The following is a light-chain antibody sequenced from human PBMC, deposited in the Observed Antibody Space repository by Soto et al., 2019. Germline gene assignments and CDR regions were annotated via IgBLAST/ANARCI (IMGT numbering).Light chain of an antibody. CDR1: QTISSW. CDR2: QAS. V-gene: IGKV1-5*03. CDR3: QQHDGYSWT. J-gene: IGKJ1*01. Sequence: DITMTQSPSTLSASVGDRVTITCRASQTISSWLAWYQQKPGKAPKLLIYQASTLASGVPSNFRGIGSGKEFTLTITTRQPDDFATYYCQQHDGYSWTFGQGTKVKIK.